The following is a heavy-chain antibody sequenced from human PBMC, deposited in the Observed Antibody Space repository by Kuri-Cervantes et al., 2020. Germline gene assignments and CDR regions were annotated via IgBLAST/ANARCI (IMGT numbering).Heavy chain of an antibody. J-gene: IGHJ5*02. V-gene: IGHV3-21*04. D-gene: IGHD3-10*01. CDR3: AGSHYGSGSYYSSPVSNWFDP. Sequence: GESLKISCVASGFNLITYSMSWVRQAPGKGLEWVSSISSSSSYIYYADSVKGRFTISRDCAKNTLYLQMNSLRAEDTAVYYCAGSHYGSGSYYSSPVSNWFDPWGQGTLVTVSS. CDR1: GFNLITYS. CDR2: ISSSSSYI.